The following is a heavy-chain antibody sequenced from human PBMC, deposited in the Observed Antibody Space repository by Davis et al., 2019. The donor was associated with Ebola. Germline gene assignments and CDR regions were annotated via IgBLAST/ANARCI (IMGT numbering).Heavy chain of an antibody. CDR1: GGSISDRRYY. J-gene: IGHJ4*02. CDR3: ARYDFWSGQGFDY. Sequence: SETLSLTCTVSGGSISDRRYYWGWIRQPPGKGLEWIGHLYDSGSTSYNPSLKSRVTISVDTSTNQFSLKLNSVTAADTAVYYCARYDFWSGQGFDYWGQGTLFTVSS. CDR2: LYDSGST. V-gene: IGHV4-39*01. D-gene: IGHD3-3*01.